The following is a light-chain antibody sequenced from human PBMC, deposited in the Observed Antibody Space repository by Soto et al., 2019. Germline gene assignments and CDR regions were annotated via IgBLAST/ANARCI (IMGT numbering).Light chain of an antibody. J-gene: IGKJ2*01. Sequence: EIVLTQSPATLSLSPGERATLSCRASQSISYNLAWYQQKPGQAPRLLIYDASNRATGVPARFCGSGAGTDFTLSISSLEPEDFAVYYCQQRGDWPLYTFGQGSRLEIK. CDR3: QQRGDWPLYT. CDR2: DAS. V-gene: IGKV3-11*01. CDR1: QSISYN.